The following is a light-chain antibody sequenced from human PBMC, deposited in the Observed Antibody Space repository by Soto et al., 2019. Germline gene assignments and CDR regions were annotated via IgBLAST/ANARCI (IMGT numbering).Light chain of an antibody. Sequence: IVMTQSPATLSVSPGERATLSSRPSQSINSNLAGYQQKPGQAPRLLMFRASIRATGFPARFSGSGSGTEFNITISSLQSEDSAIYYCQQYNNWPRATFGGGTKVEIK. V-gene: IGKV3-15*01. CDR3: QQYNNWPRAT. CDR2: RAS. CDR1: QSINSN. J-gene: IGKJ4*01.